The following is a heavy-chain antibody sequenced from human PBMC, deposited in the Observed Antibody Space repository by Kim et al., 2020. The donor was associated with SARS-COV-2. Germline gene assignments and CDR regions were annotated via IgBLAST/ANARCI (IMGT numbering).Heavy chain of an antibody. CDR3: ARGGPLVATMLYYFDY. Sequence: ASVKVSCKASGYTFTSYYMHWVRQAPGQGLEWMGIINPSGGSTSYAQKFQGRVTMTRDTSTSTVYMELSSLRSEDTAVYYCARGGPLVATMLYYFDYWGQGTLVTVSS. CDR1: GYTFTSYY. V-gene: IGHV1-46*01. J-gene: IGHJ4*02. CDR2: INPSGGST. D-gene: IGHD5-12*01.